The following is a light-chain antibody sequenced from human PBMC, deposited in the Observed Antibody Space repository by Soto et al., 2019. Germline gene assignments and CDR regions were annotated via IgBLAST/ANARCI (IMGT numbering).Light chain of an antibody. CDR2: EVN. J-gene: IGLJ1*01. CDR1: STDVGGYKY. V-gene: IGLV2-14*01. CDR3: SSFSSSSTPYV. Sequence: QSALTQPASVSGSPGQSITISYTGTSTDVGGYKYVSWYQQHPGTAPKLMIFEVNGRPSGVSDRFSGSKSGNTASLTISGLQPEDEADYYCSSFSSSSTPYVFGTGTQLTVL.